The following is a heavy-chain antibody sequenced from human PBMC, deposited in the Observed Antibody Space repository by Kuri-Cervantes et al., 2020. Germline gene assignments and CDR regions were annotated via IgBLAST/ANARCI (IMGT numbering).Heavy chain of an antibody. J-gene: IGHJ6*03. CDR3: AREWQLVRYYYYYMDV. V-gene: IGHV3-33*08. CDR2: IWYDGSKK. D-gene: IGHD6-6*01. Sequence: GESLKISCAASGFNFSNYGMHWVRQAPGKGLEWVAIIWYDGSKKYYADSVKGRFTISRDNSKNTLYLQMNSLRAEDTAVYYCAREWQLVRYYYYYMDVWGKGTTVTVSS. CDR1: GFNFSNYG.